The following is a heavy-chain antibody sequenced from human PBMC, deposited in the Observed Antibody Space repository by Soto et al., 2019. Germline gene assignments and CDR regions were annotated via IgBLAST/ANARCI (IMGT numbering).Heavy chain of an antibody. CDR2: IIPIFGTA. Sequence: QVQLVQSGAEVKKPGSSVKVSCKASGGTFSSYAISWVRQAPGQGLEWMGGIIPIFGTANYAKKFQGRVTITADESTSTAYMELSSLRSEDTAVYYCARELGEEAWGGNWFDPWGQGTLVTVSS. J-gene: IGHJ5*02. CDR3: ARELGEEAWGGNWFDP. D-gene: IGHD3-16*01. V-gene: IGHV1-69*01. CDR1: GGTFSSYA.